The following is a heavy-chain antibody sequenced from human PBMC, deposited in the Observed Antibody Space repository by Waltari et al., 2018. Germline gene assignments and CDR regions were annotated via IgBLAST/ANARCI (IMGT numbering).Heavy chain of an antibody. D-gene: IGHD6-19*01. CDR1: GGSITTYY. V-gene: IGHV4-59*01. CDR2: MFYNGSP. CDR3: ARDTIAVGYFDL. Sequence: QVQLQESGPGLVKPSETLSLTCTVSGGSITTYYWTWIRPPPGRGLEWFGYMFYNGSPNYNPALKSRVTISIDTSKNQVSLNLSSVTAADTAIYYCARDTIAVGYFDLWGQGTLVTVSS. J-gene: IGHJ4*02.